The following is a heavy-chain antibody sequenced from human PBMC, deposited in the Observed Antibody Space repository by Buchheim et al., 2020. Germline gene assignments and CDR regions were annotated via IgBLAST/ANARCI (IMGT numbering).Heavy chain of an antibody. CDR3: AKVFYSDTWYGEDS. Sequence: EVQLLESGGGLVQPGGSLRLSCAASGFGFIDYGMTWVRQAPGKGLEWVSSVSGSGRPGGVSTFYADSVKGRFTISKDYSKNTLYLQMNSLRVEDTAIYYCAKVFYSDTWYGEDSWGQGTL. V-gene: IGHV3-23*01. CDR1: GFGFIDYG. CDR2: VSGSGRPGGVST. J-gene: IGHJ4*02. D-gene: IGHD3-10*01.